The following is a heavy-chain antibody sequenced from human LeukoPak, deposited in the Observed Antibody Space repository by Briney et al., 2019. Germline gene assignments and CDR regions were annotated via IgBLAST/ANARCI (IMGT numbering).Heavy chain of an antibody. D-gene: IGHD3-22*01. J-gene: IGHJ4*02. V-gene: IGHV4-59*01. CDR2: IYYSGST. CDR1: GGSISSYY. CDR3: ASDYYDSSGYYYFFH. Sequence: ETLSLTCTVSGGSISSYYWSWIRQPPGKGLEWIGYIYYSGSTNYNPSLKSRVTISVDTSKNQFSLKLSSVTAADTAVYYCASDYYDSSGYYYFFHWGQGTLVTVSS.